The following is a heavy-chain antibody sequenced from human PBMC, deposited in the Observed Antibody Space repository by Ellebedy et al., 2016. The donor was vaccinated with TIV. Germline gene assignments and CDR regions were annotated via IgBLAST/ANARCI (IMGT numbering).Heavy chain of an antibody. CDR3: ARGSSDYCSGGNCYSGEDY. CDR2: INPSGGST. D-gene: IGHD2-15*01. V-gene: IGHV1-46*04. Sequence: AASVKVSCKASGYTFTSYYMHWVRQAPGQGLEWMGIINPSGGSTSYAQKLQGRVTMTRDTSTSTVYMELSSLRSEDTAVYYCARGSSDYCSGGNCYSGEDYWGQGTLVTVSS. CDR1: GYTFTSYY. J-gene: IGHJ4*02.